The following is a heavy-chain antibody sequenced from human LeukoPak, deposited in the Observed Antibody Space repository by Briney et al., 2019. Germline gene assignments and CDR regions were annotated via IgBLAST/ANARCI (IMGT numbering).Heavy chain of an antibody. Sequence: PGGSLRLSCAASGFIFSTYGMHWVRQAPGKGLEWVAYISYDGSRKNYADSVKGRFTISRDNSKNTLFLQMNSLKAEDTAVYYCAKKLIGNVDYFGYWGQGTLVTVSS. V-gene: IGHV3-30*02. CDR1: GFIFSTYG. CDR3: AKKLIGNVDYFGY. CDR2: ISYDGSRK. D-gene: IGHD3-22*01. J-gene: IGHJ4*02.